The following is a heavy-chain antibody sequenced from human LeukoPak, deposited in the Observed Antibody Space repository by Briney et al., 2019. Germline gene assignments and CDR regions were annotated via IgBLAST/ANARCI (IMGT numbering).Heavy chain of an antibody. CDR3: ARGDFYHYGKPFDP. CDR1: GYPLRSGYF. J-gene: IGHJ5*02. CDR2: IDEEGST. Sequence: PSETLSLTCAVSGYPLRSGYFWGWIRQPPGKGLEWIASIDEEGSTYYNPSLKSRVTISVDTSKNQFSVKLTSVTAADTAVYYCARGDFYHYGKPFDPWSQGTLVTVSS. D-gene: IGHD3-10*01. V-gene: IGHV4-38-2*01.